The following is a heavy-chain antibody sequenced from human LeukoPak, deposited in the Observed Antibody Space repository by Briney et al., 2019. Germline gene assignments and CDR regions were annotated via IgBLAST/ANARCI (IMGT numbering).Heavy chain of an antibody. CDR3: ARDIGHYDSSGYYDY. CDR2: FDPEDGET. J-gene: IGHJ4*02. D-gene: IGHD3-22*01. CDR1: GYTLTELS. V-gene: IGHV1-24*01. Sequence: ASVKVSCKVSGYTLTELSMHWVRQAPGKGLEWMGGFDPEDGETIYAQKFQGRVTMTEDTSTDTAYMELSSLRSEDTAVYYCARDIGHYDSSGYYDYWGQGTLVTVSS.